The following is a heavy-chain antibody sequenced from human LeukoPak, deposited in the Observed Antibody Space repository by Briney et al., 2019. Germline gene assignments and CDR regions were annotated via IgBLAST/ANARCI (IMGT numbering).Heavy chain of an antibody. CDR3: VRAGIVRWFDP. D-gene: IGHD1-26*01. J-gene: IGHJ5*02. V-gene: IGHV4-61*01. Sequence: SGTLSLTCTVSGGSVNSGNYYWSWIRQPPGKGLEWIGYIYYSGSTNYNPSLKSRVTISVDTSKNQFSLRLSPVTAADTAVYYCVRAGIVRWFDPWGQGTLVTVSS. CDR2: IYYSGST. CDR1: GGSVNSGNYY.